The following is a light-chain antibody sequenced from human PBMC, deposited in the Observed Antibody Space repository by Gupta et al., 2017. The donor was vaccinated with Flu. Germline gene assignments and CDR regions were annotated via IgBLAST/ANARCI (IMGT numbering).Light chain of an antibody. CDR3: QQSDSTLYS. J-gene: IGKJ2*03. CDR1: QSIRSY. V-gene: IGKV1-39*01. CDR2: AAS. Sequence: DIQMTQSPSSLSASVGDRVTITCRASQSIRSYLNWYQQKPGKAPKLLIYAASSLQSGVPSRFSGSGSGTDFTLTISSLQPEDFATYYCQQSDSTLYSFGQGTKLEIK.